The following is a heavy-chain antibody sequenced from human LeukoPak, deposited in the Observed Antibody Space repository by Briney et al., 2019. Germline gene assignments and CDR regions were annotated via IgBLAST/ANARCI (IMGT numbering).Heavy chain of an antibody. CDR3: ARPSTTVSLPDY. Sequence: PGGSLRLSCPASAFTVSHTYMGWVRQAPGKGLEWVSYISIRGTLKYYTDSVKGRFTISRDNAEKSVYLQMNSLRAEDTAVYYCARPSTTVSLPDYWGQGTLVTVSS. J-gene: IGHJ4*02. CDR1: AFTVSHTY. D-gene: IGHD1-1*01. CDR2: ISIRGTLK. V-gene: IGHV3-11*04.